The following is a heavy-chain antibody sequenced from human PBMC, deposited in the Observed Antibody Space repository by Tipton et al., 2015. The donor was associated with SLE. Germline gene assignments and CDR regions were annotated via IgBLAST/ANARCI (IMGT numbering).Heavy chain of an antibody. Sequence: TLSLTRTVSGGSISSYYWSWIRQPAGKGLEWIGRIYTSGSTNYNPSLKSRVTMSVDTSKNQFSLKLSSVTAADTAVYYCARGSRQQLVPGRGTKGLDAFDIWGQGTMVTVSS. CDR3: ARGSRQQLVPGRGTKGLDAFDI. CDR1: GGSISSYY. CDR2: IYTSGST. D-gene: IGHD6-13*01. V-gene: IGHV4-4*07. J-gene: IGHJ3*02.